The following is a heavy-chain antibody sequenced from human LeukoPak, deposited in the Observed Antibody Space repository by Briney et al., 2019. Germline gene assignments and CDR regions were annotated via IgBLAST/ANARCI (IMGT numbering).Heavy chain of an antibody. CDR1: GYTFTSNY. Sequence: ASVKVSCKAFGYTFTSNYMHWVRQAPGQGLEWLGLINPSGSSTLYAQKFQGRITMTRDMSTTTDYMESSSLTYDDTAVYYCARDNSVGDVAWWFDPWGQGTLVTVSS. D-gene: IGHD1-26*01. J-gene: IGHJ5*02. V-gene: IGHV1-46*01. CDR3: ARDNSVGDVAWWFDP. CDR2: INPSGSST.